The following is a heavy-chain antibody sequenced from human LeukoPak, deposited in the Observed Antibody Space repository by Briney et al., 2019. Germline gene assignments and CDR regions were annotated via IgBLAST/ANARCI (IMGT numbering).Heavy chain of an antibody. Sequence: ASVKVSCKASGYTFTSYAMNWVRQAPGQGLEWMGWINTNTGNPTYAQGFTGRFVFSLDTSVSTAYLQISSLKAEGTAVYYCARMYYYDSSGYHNWFDPWGQGTLVTVSS. V-gene: IGHV7-4-1*02. J-gene: IGHJ5*02. CDR3: ARMYYYDSSGYHNWFDP. CDR2: INTNTGNP. D-gene: IGHD3-22*01. CDR1: GYTFTSYA.